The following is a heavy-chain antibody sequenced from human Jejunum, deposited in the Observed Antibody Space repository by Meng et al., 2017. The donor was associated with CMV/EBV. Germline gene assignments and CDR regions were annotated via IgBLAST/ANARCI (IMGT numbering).Heavy chain of an antibody. Sequence: EVQLVESXXGVVQXGVSLRLSCAASGFTFSSYWMHWVRQAPGKGLVWVSRINSDGSHTSNADSVKGRFTISRDNAKNTLYLQMSTLRAEDTAVYYCARSLNSGSYPDYWGQGTLVTVSS. CDR1: GFTFSSYW. D-gene: IGHD1-26*01. CDR2: INSDGSHT. J-gene: IGHJ4*02. V-gene: IGHV3-74*01. CDR3: ARSLNSGSYPDY.